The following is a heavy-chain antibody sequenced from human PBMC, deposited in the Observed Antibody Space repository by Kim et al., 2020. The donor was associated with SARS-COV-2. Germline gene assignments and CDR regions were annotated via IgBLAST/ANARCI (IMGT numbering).Heavy chain of an antibody. D-gene: IGHD6-19*01. J-gene: IGHJ5*02. Sequence: ASVKVSCKASGYTFTGYYMHWVRQAPGQGLEWMGWINPNSGGTNYAQKFQGWVTMTRDTSISTAYMELSRLRSDDTAVYYCARGSRHVAGNWFDPWGQGTLVTVSS. CDR1: GYTFTGYY. V-gene: IGHV1-2*04. CDR3: ARGSRHVAGNWFDP. CDR2: INPNSGGT.